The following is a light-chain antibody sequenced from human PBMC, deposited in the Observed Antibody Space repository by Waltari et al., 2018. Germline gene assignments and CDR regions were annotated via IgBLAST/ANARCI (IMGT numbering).Light chain of an antibody. V-gene: IGKV3-20*01. CDR2: GAS. CDR3: QQYGSPPLT. CDR1: QSVSSNY. J-gene: IGKJ4*01. Sequence: EIVLTQSPGTLSLSPGESVTLSCRASQSVSSNYLAGFQQKPGQAPRLLIYGASSRATGIPDRFTGSGFGTDFTLTIDRLEPEDFAMYYCQQYGSPPLTFGGGTKVEIK.